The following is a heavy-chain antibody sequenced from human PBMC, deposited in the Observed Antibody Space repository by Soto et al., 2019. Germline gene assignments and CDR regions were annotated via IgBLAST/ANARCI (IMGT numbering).Heavy chain of an antibody. CDR1: GFRFSTYT. CDR2: IYGNGAGT. V-gene: IGHV3-23*01. Sequence: GGSLRLSCSGSGFRFSTYTMNWVRQARGKGLEWVSGIYGNGAGTFYGESMKGRVTISRDNSKNMVFLQMNSLRVDDTDVYYCATDGPGSGRYFGEYWGQGTLVTVSS. CDR3: ATDGPGSGRYFGEY. J-gene: IGHJ4*02. D-gene: IGHD6-19*01.